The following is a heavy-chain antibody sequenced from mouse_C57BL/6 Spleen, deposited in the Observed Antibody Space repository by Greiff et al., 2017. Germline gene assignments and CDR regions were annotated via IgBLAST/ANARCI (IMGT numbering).Heavy chain of an antibody. CDR2: IYPRSGNT. J-gene: IGHJ2*01. V-gene: IGHV1-81*01. D-gene: IGHD1-1*01. Sequence: VQLQQSGAELARPGASVKLSCKASGYTFTSYGISWVKQRTGQGLEWIGEIYPRSGNTYYNEKFKGKATLTADKSSSTAYMELRSLTSEDSAFYFCARSYGSFLIDYWGQGTTLTVSS. CDR3: ARSYGSFLIDY. CDR1: GYTFTSYG.